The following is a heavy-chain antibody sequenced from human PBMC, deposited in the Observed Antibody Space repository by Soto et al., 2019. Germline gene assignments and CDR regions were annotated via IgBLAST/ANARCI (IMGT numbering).Heavy chain of an antibody. J-gene: IGHJ5*02. V-gene: IGHV3-30*03. D-gene: IGHD2-21*01. Sequence: QVQLAESGGGVVQPGRSLRLSCATSGFVSNDYDIHWVRQAPGKGLAWLASISSDGTKKYYAESVKGRFTISRDNSKNTLSLQLNSLGAADTAVSYCSRGIKGGLDAWGPGTLVTVSS. CDR3: SRGIKGGLDA. CDR1: GFVSNDYD. CDR2: ISSDGTKK.